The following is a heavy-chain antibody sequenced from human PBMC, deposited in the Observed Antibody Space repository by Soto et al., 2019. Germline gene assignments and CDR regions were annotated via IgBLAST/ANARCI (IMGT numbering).Heavy chain of an antibody. V-gene: IGHV4-59*01. J-gene: IGHJ4*02. D-gene: IGHD3-10*01. CDR3: ATAPRGNYGYPSYFDY. Sequence: PSEILSLTCTVSGGSISSYYWSWIRQPPGKGLEWIGYIYYSGSTNYNPSLKSRVTISVDTSKNQFSLKLSSVTAADTAVYYCATAPRGNYGYPSYFDYWGQGTLVTVSS. CDR1: GGSISSYY. CDR2: IYYSGST.